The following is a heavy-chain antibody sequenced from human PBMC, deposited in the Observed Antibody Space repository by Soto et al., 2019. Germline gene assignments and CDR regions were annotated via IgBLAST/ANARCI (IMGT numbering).Heavy chain of an antibody. V-gene: IGHV1-3*01. D-gene: IGHD2-21*01. Sequence: ASVKVSCKASGYTFTSYAMHWVRQAPGQRLEWMGWINAGNGNTKYSQKFQGRVTITRDTSASTAYMELSSLRSEDTAVYYCARTISAPRIHYYYYYGMEVWGQGTTVIVS. CDR2: INAGNGNT. J-gene: IGHJ6*01. CDR3: ARTISAPRIHYYYYYGMEV. CDR1: GYTFTSYA.